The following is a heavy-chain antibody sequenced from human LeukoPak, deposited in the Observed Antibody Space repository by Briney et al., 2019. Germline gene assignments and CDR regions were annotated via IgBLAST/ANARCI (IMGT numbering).Heavy chain of an antibody. Sequence: SQTLSLTCTVSGGSISSGSYYWSWIRQPAGKGLEWIGRIYSSGSTNYNPSLKSRVTISVDTSKNQFSLKLSSVTAADTAVYYCTRDRWELAHTIRSYFYYMDVWGKGTTVTISS. CDR1: GGSISSGSYY. V-gene: IGHV4-61*02. D-gene: IGHD1-26*01. J-gene: IGHJ6*03. CDR3: TRDRWELAHTIRSYFYYMDV. CDR2: IYSSGST.